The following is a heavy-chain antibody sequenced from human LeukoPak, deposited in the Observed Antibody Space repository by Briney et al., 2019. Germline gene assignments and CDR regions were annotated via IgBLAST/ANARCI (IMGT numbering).Heavy chain of an antibody. CDR2: IYYSGST. D-gene: IGHD5-18*01. CDR1: GGSTSSYY. J-gene: IGHJ5*02. V-gene: IGHV4-59*01. Sequence: SETLSLTCTVSGGSTSSYYWSWIRQPPGKGLEWIGYIYYSGSTNYNPSLKSRVTISVDTSKNQFSLKLSSVTAADTAVYYCARDVYSYGNNWFDPWGQGTLVTVSS. CDR3: ARDVYSYGNNWFDP.